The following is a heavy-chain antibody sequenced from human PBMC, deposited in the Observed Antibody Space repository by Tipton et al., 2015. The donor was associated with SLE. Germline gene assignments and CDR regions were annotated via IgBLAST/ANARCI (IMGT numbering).Heavy chain of an antibody. CDR2: INGGGNDR. Sequence: SLRLSCAASGFTFSGYYMHWIRQAPGKGPEWISHINGGGNDRFYADSVRGRFTISRDNTKNSLYLQMNSLRADDTAVYYCARDWGAEDDFWGQGTLVTVSS. CDR1: GFTFSGYY. CDR3: ARDWGAEDDF. V-gene: IGHV3-11*04. D-gene: IGHD3-16*01. J-gene: IGHJ4*02.